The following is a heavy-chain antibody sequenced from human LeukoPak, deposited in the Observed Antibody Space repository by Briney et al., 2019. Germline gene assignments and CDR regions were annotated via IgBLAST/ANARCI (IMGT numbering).Heavy chain of an antibody. CDR2: MNPNSGNT. D-gene: IGHD3-22*01. Sequence: GASVKVSCKASGYTFTSYDINWVRQATGQGLEWMGWMNPNSGNTGYAQKFQGRVTMTRNTSISTAYMELSSLRSEDMAVYYCARVVSTMIVRGNWFDPWGQGTLVTVSS. V-gene: IGHV1-8*01. CDR3: ARVVSTMIVRGNWFDP. J-gene: IGHJ5*02. CDR1: GYTFTSYD.